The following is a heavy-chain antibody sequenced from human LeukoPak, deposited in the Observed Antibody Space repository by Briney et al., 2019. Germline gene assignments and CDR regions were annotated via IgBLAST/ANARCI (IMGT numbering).Heavy chain of an antibody. D-gene: IGHD3-3*01. CDR1: GFSLSTYF. CDR3: AREASGYYHVFDS. Sequence: GGSLRLSCEASGFSLSTYFISWIRQAPGKGLEWVSYITNSGRSTKYSDAVKGRFTISRDNTKQSVYLEMTDLRAEDTAVYYCAREASGYYHVFDSWGQGTLVTVSS. CDR2: ITNSGRST. V-gene: IGHV3-11*04. J-gene: IGHJ4*02.